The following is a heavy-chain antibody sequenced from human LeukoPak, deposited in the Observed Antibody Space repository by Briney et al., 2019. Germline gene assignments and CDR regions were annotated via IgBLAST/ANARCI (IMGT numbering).Heavy chain of an antibody. CDR3: ARSALTGVAFDI. V-gene: IGHV3-48*03. CDR2: ISRSGSTK. J-gene: IGHJ3*02. CDR1: GFTFGDYA. Sequence: GSLRLSCTASGFTFGDYAMSWARQAPGKGLEWLSYISRSGSTKYYADSVKGRFTIFRDNAKNSLFLQMNILGAEDTAVYYCARSALTGVAFDIWGQGTMVTVSS.